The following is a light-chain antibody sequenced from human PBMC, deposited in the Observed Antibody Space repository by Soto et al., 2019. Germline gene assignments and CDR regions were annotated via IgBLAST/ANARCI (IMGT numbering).Light chain of an antibody. V-gene: IGLV4-69*01. CDR2: LNSDGSH. Sequence: QSVLTQSPSASASLGASVKLTCTLSSGHSSYAIAWHQQQPEKGPRYLMKLNSDGSHNKGDGIPDRFSGSSSGSERYLTISSLQSEDEADYYCQTWGSGIRVVFGGGTKVTLL. CDR3: QTWGSGIRVV. J-gene: IGLJ2*01. CDR1: SGHSSYA.